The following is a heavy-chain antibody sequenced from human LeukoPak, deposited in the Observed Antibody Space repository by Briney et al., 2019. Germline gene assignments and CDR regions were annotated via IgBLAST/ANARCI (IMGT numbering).Heavy chain of an antibody. CDR1: GYYLTSGYY. D-gene: IGHD2-2*02. CDR3: ARYCTSTTCYTLRAFDI. V-gene: IGHV4-38-2*01. J-gene: IGHJ3*02. Sequence: PSETLSLTCSVSGYYLTSGYYWGWIRQPPGEGLEWIGSIYHTGSTSYNPSLKSRVTISVDTSKNQFSLKLSSVTAADTAVYYCARYCTSTTCYTLRAFDIWGQGTMVTVSS. CDR2: IYHTGST.